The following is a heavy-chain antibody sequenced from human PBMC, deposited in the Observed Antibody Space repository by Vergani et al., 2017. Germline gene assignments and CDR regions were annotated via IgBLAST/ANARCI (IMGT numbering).Heavy chain of an antibody. D-gene: IGHD3-9*01. J-gene: IGHJ4*02. CDR2: INPSGGHT. V-gene: IGHV1-46*03. CDR1: GYTFSNYY. Sequence: QVQVVQSGAEVKKSGASVKVSCKTSGYTFSNYYMHWVRQAPGQGLEWMGIINPSGGHTYYAQKFQGRVTMTRDTVTSTVYMELSSLRSEYTAIYYCARGDYGILTGYRYWGQGTLVTVSA. CDR3: ARGDYGILTGYRY.